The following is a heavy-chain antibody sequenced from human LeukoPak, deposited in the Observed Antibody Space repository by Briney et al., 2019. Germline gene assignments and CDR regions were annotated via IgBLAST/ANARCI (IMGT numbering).Heavy chain of an antibody. D-gene: IGHD1-26*01. J-gene: IGHJ4*02. CDR1: GYTFTGYY. CDR2: INPNSGGT. Sequence: ASVKVSCKASGYTFTGYYMHWVRQAPGQGLEWMGRINPNSGGTNSAQKFQGRVTMTTDTSITTAYMEVSRLNSDDTAVYYCVREITRATTCFDYWGQGTLVTVSS. V-gene: IGHV1-2*06. CDR3: VREITRATTCFDY.